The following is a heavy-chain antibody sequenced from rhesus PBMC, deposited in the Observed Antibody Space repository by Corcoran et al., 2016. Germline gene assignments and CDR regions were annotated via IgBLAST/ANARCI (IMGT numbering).Heavy chain of an antibody. D-gene: IGHD1-1*01. CDR1: GASLRSYW. V-gene: IGHV4-80*01. CDR2: RNGNSGSP. CDR3: ARTAGTIEDGLDS. J-gene: IGHJ6*01. Sequence: QVQLQESGPGLVKPSETLSLTCTVSGASLRSYWWSGSRQPPGKGLEWIGERNGNSGSPNYNPTHKSPVPISRDTSKNQVSLKLSAVTAADTAVYYCARTAGTIEDGLDSWGQGVVVTVSS.